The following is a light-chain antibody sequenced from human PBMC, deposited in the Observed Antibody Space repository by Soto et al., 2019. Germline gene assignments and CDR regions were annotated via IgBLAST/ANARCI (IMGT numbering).Light chain of an antibody. Sequence: QSALTQPASVSGSPGQSITISCTGTSSDVGGYNYVSWYQQHPGKAPKLMIYDVSNRPSGVSNRFSGSKSGNTASLTISGFQAEDEADYYGSSYTSSSSSRVFGTGTKVPVL. CDR1: SSDVGGYNY. CDR2: DVS. CDR3: SSYTSSSSSRV. V-gene: IGLV2-14*01. J-gene: IGLJ1*01.